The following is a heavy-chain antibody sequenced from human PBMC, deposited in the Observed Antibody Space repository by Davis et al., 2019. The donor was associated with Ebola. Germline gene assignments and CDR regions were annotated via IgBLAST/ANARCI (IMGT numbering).Heavy chain of an antibody. D-gene: IGHD3-10*01. V-gene: IGHV7-4-1*02. CDR1: GYTFTSYG. CDR2: INTNTGNP. J-gene: IGHJ4*02. Sequence: ASVKVSCKTSGYTFTSYGISWVRQAPGQGLEWMGWINTNTGNPTYAQGFTGRFIFSLDTSVSTTYLQISSLKAEDTAIYYCARDRGNFDYWGQGTLVTVSS. CDR3: ARDRGNFDY.